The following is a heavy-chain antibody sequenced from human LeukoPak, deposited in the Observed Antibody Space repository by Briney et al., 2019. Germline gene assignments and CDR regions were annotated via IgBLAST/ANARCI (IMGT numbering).Heavy chain of an antibody. J-gene: IGHJ4*02. CDR1: GGTFNSYA. Sequence: SVKVSCKASGGTFNSYAISCVRQAPGQGLEWMGGIIPIFGTANYAQKFQGRVTITTDESTSTAYMELSSLRSEDTAVYYCARDGGYSSSWYTYWGQGTLVTVSS. CDR2: IIPIFGTA. D-gene: IGHD6-13*01. CDR3: ARDGGYSSSWYTY. V-gene: IGHV1-69*05.